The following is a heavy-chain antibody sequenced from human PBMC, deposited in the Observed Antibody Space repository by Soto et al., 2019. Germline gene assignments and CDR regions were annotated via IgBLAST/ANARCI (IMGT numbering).Heavy chain of an antibody. CDR1: GYSFSDYY. CDR2: INPNSGVT. CDR3: ARGILDSGSYSRADS. D-gene: IGHD3-10*01. J-gene: IGHJ5*01. V-gene: IGHV1-2*04. Sequence: QIQLVQSGADVKKPGASVTVSCRASGYSFSDYYIHWVRQAPGQGLEWMGWINPNSGVTTYAQRYQGWVTMTRDTSISTAFLELSRLRSDATAVYYCARGILDSGSYSRADSWGQGTLVTVSS.